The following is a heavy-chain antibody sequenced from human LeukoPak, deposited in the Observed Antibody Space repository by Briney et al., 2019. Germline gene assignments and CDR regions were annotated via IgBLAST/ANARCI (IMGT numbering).Heavy chain of an antibody. CDR1: GFTFSSYS. D-gene: IGHD1-26*01. J-gene: IGHJ4*02. V-gene: IGHV3-23*01. CDR3: ARETSAY. CDR2: ISGSGDTT. Sequence: GGSLRLSCAASGFTFSSYSMSWVRQAPGKGLEWVSLISGSGDTTNYADSVKGRFTTSRDDSKNTLYLQMNSLRAEDTAVYFCARETSAYWGQGTLVTVSS.